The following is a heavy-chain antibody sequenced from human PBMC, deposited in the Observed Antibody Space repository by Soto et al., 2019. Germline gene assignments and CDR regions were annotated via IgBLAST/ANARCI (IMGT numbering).Heavy chain of an antibody. CDR1: GFTFSSYG. V-gene: IGHV3-33*01. D-gene: IGHD2-21*02. CDR2: IWYDGSYK. CDR3: ARDSYCGGDCYSFGRPLDY. J-gene: IGHJ4*02. Sequence: GGSLRLSCTASGFTFSSYGIHWVRQAPGKGLEWVAVIWYDGSYKYYADSVKGRFAVSRDNSKNTLYLQMNSLRAEDTAVYYCARDSYCGGDCYSFGRPLDYWGQGTLVTVSS.